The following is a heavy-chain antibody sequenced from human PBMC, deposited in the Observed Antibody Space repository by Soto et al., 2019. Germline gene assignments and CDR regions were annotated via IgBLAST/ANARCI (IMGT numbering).Heavy chain of an antibody. D-gene: IGHD2-2*01. J-gene: IGHJ6*02. CDR2: IIPIVGTG. CDR3: ARVVILVPTASTHYYYHMDV. CDR1: GGTFSNYA. V-gene: IGHV1-69*01. Sequence: QVQLVQSGAEVRKPGSSVTVSCKASGGTFSNYAISWVRQAPGQGLEWMGGIIPIVGTGSYAQKFQGRVTITAGEPTTTAYMELSSLRFEDTAVYFWARVVILVPTASTHYYYHMDVWGPGTTVTVSS.